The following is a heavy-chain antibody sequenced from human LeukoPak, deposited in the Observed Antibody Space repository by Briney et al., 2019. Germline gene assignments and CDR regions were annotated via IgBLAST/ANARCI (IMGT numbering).Heavy chain of an antibody. J-gene: IGHJ4*02. D-gene: IGHD3-10*01. V-gene: IGHV3-33*06. Sequence: GRSLRLSCAASGFTFSSYGMHWVRQAPGKGLEWVAVIWYDGTSKYYADSVKGRFTISRDNSKNTLYLQMNSLRAEDTAVYYCAKDGSGSYSRFDYWGQGTLVTVSS. CDR1: GFTFSSYG. CDR2: IWYDGTSK. CDR3: AKDGSGSYSRFDY.